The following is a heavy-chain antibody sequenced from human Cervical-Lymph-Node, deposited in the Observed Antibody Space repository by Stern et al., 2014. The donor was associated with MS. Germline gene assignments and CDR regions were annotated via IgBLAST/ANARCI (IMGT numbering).Heavy chain of an antibody. D-gene: IGHD2-8*02. V-gene: IGHV4-31*03. CDR2: FHYSGST. J-gene: IGHJ5*02. CDR3: AREGAGGGLPGVGWFDP. CDR1: GDSISGGGYY. Sequence: VQLEESGPRLVQPSQTLSLTCTVSGDSISGGGYYWSWIRQHPGKGLEWIGYFHYSGSTHYNPSLKSRVTISEDTSKNQFSLHLSSVTAADTAVYYCAREGAGGGLPGVGWFDPWGQGILVTVSS.